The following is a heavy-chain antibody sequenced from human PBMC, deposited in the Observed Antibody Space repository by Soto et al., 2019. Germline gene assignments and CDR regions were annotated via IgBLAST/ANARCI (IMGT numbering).Heavy chain of an antibody. V-gene: IGHV3-13*05. CDR1: AFTLSAYD. CDR3: ARAYSGRLPRRADYYYAMDV. CDR2: LGAADDP. J-gene: IGHJ6*02. D-gene: IGHD2-15*01. Sequence: WWSLRLSCSASAFTLSAYDMHWCRQPNGKGLEWVSALGAADDPYYLGSVKGRFTISRENAKNSLYLQMNNLRAGDTAVYYCARAYSGRLPRRADYYYAMDVWGQGTTVTVSS.